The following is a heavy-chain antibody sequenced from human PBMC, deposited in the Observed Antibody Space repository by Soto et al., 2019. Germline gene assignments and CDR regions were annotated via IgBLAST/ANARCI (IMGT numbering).Heavy chain of an antibody. V-gene: IGHV4-59*01. CDR3: ARDRWRGRYFDWLEDWFDP. J-gene: IGHJ5*02. CDR2: IYYSGST. Sequence: SETLSLTCTVSGGSISSYYWCWIRQPPGKGLEWIGYIYYSGSTNYNPSLKSRVTISVDTSKNQFSLKLSSVTAADTAVYYCARDRWRGRYFDWLEDWFDPWGQGTLVTVSS. CDR1: GGSISSYY. D-gene: IGHD3-9*01.